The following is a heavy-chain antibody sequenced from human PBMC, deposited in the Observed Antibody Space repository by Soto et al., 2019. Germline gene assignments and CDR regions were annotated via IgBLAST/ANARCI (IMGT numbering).Heavy chain of an antibody. CDR1: GGTFSRYA. J-gene: IGHJ4*02. CDR2: IIPIFGTA. V-gene: IGHV1-69*06. CDR3: ARAHVDTAMAPDY. D-gene: IGHD5-18*01. Sequence: SVKVSCKASGGTFSRYAISWVRQAPGQGLEWMGGIIPIFGTANYAQKFQGRVTITADKSTSTAYMELSSLRSEDTAVYYCARAHVDTAMAPDYWGQGTLVTVSS.